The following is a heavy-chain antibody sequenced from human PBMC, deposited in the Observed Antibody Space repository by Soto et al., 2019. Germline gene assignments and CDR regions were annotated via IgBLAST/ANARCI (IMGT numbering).Heavy chain of an antibody. CDR1: GDSVSSNSAA. J-gene: IGHJ4*02. CDR2: TYYRSKWYN. V-gene: IGHV6-1*01. D-gene: IGHD3-3*01. Sequence: SQTLSLTCAISGDSVSSNSAAWNWIRQSPSRGLEWLGRTYYRSKWYNDYAVSVKSRITINPDTSKNQFSLQLNSVTPEDTAVYYCASSCLRFLEWLSHPFDYWGQGTLVTVSS. CDR3: ASSCLRFLEWLSHPFDY.